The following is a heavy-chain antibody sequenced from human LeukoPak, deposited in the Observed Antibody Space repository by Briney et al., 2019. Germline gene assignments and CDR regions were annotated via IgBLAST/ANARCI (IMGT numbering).Heavy chain of an antibody. CDR1: GFTFSSYA. CDR2: ISGSGGST. CDR3: ATARTLRVTTSFDY. J-gene: IGHJ4*02. Sequence: RSGGSLRLSCEVSGFTFSSYAMNWVRQAPGKGLEWVSGISGSGGSTFYADSVKGRFTISRDNSKDTLYLQLNSLRAEDTAVYYCATARTLRVTTSFDYWGQGTLVTVSS. D-gene: IGHD4-17*01. V-gene: IGHV3-23*01.